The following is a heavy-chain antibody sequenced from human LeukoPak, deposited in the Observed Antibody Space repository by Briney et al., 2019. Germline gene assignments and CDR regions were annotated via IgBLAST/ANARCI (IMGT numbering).Heavy chain of an antibody. CDR2: IYSGGST. CDR3: ARPRSGSYAQIAFDI. D-gene: IGHD1-26*01. Sequence: PGGSLRLSCAASGFTVSSNYMGWVRQAPGKGLEWVSVIYSGGSTYYADSVKGRFTISRDNSKNTLYLQMNSLRAEDTAVYYCARPRSGSYAQIAFDIWGQGTMVTASS. CDR1: GFTVSSNY. V-gene: IGHV3-53*01. J-gene: IGHJ3*02.